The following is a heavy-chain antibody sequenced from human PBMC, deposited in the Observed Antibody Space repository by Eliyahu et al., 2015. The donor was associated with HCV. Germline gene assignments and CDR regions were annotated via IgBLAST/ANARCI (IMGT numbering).Heavy chain of an antibody. CDR3: ARDDTAMVTFYYYYGMDV. J-gene: IGHJ6*02. CDR2: ISSSSXXX. V-gene: IGHV3-48*02. CDR1: GFTFSSYS. Sequence: EVQLVESGGGLVQPGGSLRLSCAASGFTFSSYSXNWVRQAPGKGLEWVSYISSSSXXXYYADSVKGRFTISRDNAKNSLYLQMNSLRDEDTAVYYCARDDTAMVTFYYYYGMDVWGQGTTVTVSS. D-gene: IGHD5-18*01.